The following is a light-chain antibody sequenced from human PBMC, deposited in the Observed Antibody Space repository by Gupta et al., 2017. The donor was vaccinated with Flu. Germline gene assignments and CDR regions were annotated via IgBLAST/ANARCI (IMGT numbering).Light chain of an antibody. J-gene: IGLJ3*02. CDR1: NVGTKS. Sequence: SYVLTQPPSVSVAPGQAAKITCGGDNVGTKSVHWYQQKPGQAPVLVVYDNSDRPSGIPERFSGSNSGDTATLTISKVEAGDEAEYFCQIWHISSGHLRVFGGGTKLTVL. CDR3: QIWHISSGHLRV. CDR2: DNS. V-gene: IGLV3-21*02.